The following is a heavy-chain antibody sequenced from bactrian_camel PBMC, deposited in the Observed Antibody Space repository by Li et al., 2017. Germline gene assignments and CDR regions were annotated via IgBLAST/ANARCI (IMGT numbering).Heavy chain of an antibody. Sequence: DVQLVESGGGQVQPGGSLRLSCIASGFQFSDYPMSWVRQAPGKDLEWLAQIAYDGWVSRYNDPAKGRFTISRDNAKNTLYLQMNSLKPEDTAMYYCTRDRDPFDYWGQGTQVTVS. J-gene: IGHJ4*01. V-gene: IGHV3S42*01. CDR3: TRDRDPFDY. CDR2: IAYDGWVS. CDR1: GFQFSDYP.